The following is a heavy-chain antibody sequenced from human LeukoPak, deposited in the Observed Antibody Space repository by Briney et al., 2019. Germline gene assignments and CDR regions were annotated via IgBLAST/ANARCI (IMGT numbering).Heavy chain of an antibody. Sequence: GGSLRLSCAASGFTFSSYAMSWVRQAPGKGLEWVSAISGSGGSTYYADSVKGRFTISRDNSKNTLYLQMNSLRAEDTAVYYCAKGRATSGYYYDDAFDIWGQGTLVTVSS. CDR1: GFTFSSYA. CDR3: AKGRATSGYYYDDAFDI. J-gene: IGHJ3*02. V-gene: IGHV3-23*01. CDR2: ISGSGGST. D-gene: IGHD3-22*01.